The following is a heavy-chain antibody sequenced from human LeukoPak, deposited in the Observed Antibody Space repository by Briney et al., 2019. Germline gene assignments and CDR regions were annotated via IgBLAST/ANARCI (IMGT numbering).Heavy chain of an antibody. J-gene: IGHJ5*02. D-gene: IGHD1-26*01. V-gene: IGHV3-49*04. CDR1: GFTFSSYS. CDR2: IRSKAYGGTT. Sequence: PGGSLRLSCAASGFTFSSYSMNWVRQAPGKGLEWVGFIRSKAYGGTTEYAASVKGRFTISRDDSKSIAYLQMNSLKTEDTAVYYCTRDQPPGIVGATWLESWFDPWGQGTLVTVSS. CDR3: TRDQPPGIVGATWLESWFDP.